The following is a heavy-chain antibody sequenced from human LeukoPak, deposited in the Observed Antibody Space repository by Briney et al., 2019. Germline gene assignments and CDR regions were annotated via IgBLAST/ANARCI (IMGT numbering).Heavy chain of an antibody. CDR3: ARDHPSIAARGPYYFDY. CDR2: IYYSGST. V-gene: IGHV4-39*07. CDR1: GGSISSSSYY. Sequence: SETLSLTCTVSGGSISSSSYYWGWIRQPPGKGLEWIGSIYYSGSTYYNPSLKSRVTISVDTSKNQFSLKLSSVTAADTAVYYCARDHPSIAARGPYYFDYWGQGTLVTVSS. J-gene: IGHJ4*02. D-gene: IGHD6-6*01.